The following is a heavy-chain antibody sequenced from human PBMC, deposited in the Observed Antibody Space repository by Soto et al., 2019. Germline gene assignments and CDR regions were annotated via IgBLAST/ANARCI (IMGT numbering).Heavy chain of an antibody. J-gene: IGHJ4*01. D-gene: IGHD3-10*01. V-gene: IGHV4-38-2*02. CDR1: AYSIRTGYY. CDR3: AALWFGELAFNY. CDR2: VYHNGIM. Sequence: SEALSVPWSLPAYSIRTGYYGGWFRQAPGKGLEWLGSVYHNGIMFHNPSFQSRVSVSVETSKNQFSLNLRSVTAADTAVYYCAALWFGELAFNYWGQGILVTVSS.